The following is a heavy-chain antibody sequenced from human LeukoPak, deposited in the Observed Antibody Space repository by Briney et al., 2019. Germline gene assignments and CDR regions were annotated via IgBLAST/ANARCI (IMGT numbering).Heavy chain of an antibody. J-gene: IGHJ4*02. CDR2: IYSGGST. CDR3: GREIEAPGKTLDY. CDR1: GFTFDDYA. Sequence: GGSLRLSCAASGFTFDDYAMHWVRQAPGKGLEWVSIIYSGGSTFYADSVKGRFTISRDNAKNTLYLQMNSLRPEDTAVYYCGREIEAPGKTLDYWGQGTLVTVSS. V-gene: IGHV3-66*01.